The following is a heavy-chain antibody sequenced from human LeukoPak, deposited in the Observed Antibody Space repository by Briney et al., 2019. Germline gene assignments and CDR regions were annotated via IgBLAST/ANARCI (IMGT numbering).Heavy chain of an antibody. D-gene: IGHD3-10*01. Sequence: SVKVSCKASGYTFTGYYMHWVRQAPGQGLEWMGWINPNSGGTNYAQKFQGRVTMTRDTSISTAYMELSRLRSDDTAVYYCARVVRYGSGSISPGYWGQGTLVTVSS. CDR3: ARVVRYGSGSISPGY. CDR1: GYTFTGYY. J-gene: IGHJ4*02. CDR2: INPNSGGT. V-gene: IGHV1-2*02.